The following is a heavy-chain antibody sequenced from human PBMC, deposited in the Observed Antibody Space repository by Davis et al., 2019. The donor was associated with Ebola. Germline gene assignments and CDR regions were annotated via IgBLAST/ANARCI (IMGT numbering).Heavy chain of an antibody. D-gene: IGHD1-1*01. Sequence: PGGSLRLSCAASGFTFSSYSMNWVRQAPGKGLEWVSSISSSSSYIYYADSVKGRFTISRDNAKNSLYLQMNSLRVEDTAVYYCARQGTGTGMDVWGQGTTVTVSS. CDR1: GFTFSSYS. CDR3: ARQGTGTGMDV. V-gene: IGHV3-21*01. CDR2: ISSSSSYI. J-gene: IGHJ6*02.